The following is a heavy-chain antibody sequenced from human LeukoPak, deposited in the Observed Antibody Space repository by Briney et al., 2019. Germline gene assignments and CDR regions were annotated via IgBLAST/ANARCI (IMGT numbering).Heavy chain of an antibody. D-gene: IGHD2-2*01. CDR3: ARVGVGMYHFDH. Sequence: GRSLRLSCAASGFTSSSYGMHWVRQAPGKGLEWVAVISYDGSNKYYADSVKGRFTISRDNSKNTLYLQMNSLRAEDTAVYYCARVGVGMYHFDHWGQGTLVTVSS. CDR1: GFTSSSYG. J-gene: IGHJ4*02. CDR2: ISYDGSNK. V-gene: IGHV3-30*03.